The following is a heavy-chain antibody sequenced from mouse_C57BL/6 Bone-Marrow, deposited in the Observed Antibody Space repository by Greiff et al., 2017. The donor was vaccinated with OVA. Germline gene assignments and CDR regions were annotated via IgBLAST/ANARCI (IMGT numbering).Heavy chain of an antibody. CDR3: ERDCEYDYDDWFAY. D-gene: IGHD2-4*01. J-gene: IGHJ3*01. Sequence: EVKLVESGGDLVKPGGSLKLSCAASGFTFSSYGMSWVRQTPDKRLEWVATISSGGSYTYYPDSVKGRFTISRDNAKNTLYLQMSSLKPEDTAIYYCERDCEYDYDDWFAYWGQGTLVTVSA. V-gene: IGHV5-6*01. CDR1: GFTFSSYG. CDR2: ISSGGSYT.